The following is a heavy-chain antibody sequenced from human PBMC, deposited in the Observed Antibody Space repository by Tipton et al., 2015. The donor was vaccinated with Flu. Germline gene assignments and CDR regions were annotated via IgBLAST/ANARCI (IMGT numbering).Heavy chain of an antibody. CDR3: VRSGEHTSLYVDFFQQ. CDR1: GGSISSGGAY. D-gene: IGHD3-9*01. V-gene: IGHV4-31*03. J-gene: IGHJ1*01. Sequence: TLSLTCNVSGGSISSGGAYWSWIRQHPGKGLEWIGGIYYSGSTEYSPSLKRRATISIDTSNNQFSLELTSVTAADTAMYYCVRSGEHTSLYVDFFQQWGQGTLVTVSS. CDR2: IYYSGST.